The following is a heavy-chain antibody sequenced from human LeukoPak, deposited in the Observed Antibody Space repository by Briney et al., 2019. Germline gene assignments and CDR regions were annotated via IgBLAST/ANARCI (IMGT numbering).Heavy chain of an antibody. CDR3: ARAPYYYDSSGYYPTNDYYYYGMDV. CDR1: GFTFSSYG. CDR2: IWYDGSNK. Sequence: GRSLRLSCAASGFTFSSYGMHWVRQAPGKGLEWLAGIWYDGSNKYYADSVKGRFTISRDNSKNTLYLQMNSLRAEDTAVYYCARAPYYYDSSGYYPTNDYYYYGMDVWGQGTTVTVSS. J-gene: IGHJ6*02. D-gene: IGHD3-22*01. V-gene: IGHV3-33*01.